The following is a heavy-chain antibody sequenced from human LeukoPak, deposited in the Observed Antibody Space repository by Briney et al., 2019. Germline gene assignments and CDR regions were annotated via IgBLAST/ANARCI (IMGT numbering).Heavy chain of an antibody. CDR2: IYTSGST. D-gene: IGHD3-10*01. CDR3: ARSPLLWFGELLYYFDY. CDR1: GGSISSYY. J-gene: IGHJ4*02. Sequence: SSETLSLTCTVSGGSISSYYWSWIRQPAGKGLEWIGRIYTSGSTNYNPSLKSRFTMSVDTSKNQFSLKLSSVTAADTAVYYCARSPLLWFGELLYYFDYWGQGTLVTVSS. V-gene: IGHV4-4*07.